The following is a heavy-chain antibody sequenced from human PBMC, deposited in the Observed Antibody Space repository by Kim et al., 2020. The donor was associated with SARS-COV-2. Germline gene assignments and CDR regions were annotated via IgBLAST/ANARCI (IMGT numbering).Heavy chain of an antibody. J-gene: IGHJ6*03. V-gene: IGHV3-30*07. Sequence: ADAEKGRFTISRDNSKNTLYLQMNSLSAEDTAVYYCARVVGDYYYYYMDVWGKGTTVTVSS. D-gene: IGHD3-16*02. CDR3: ARVVGDYYYYYMDV.